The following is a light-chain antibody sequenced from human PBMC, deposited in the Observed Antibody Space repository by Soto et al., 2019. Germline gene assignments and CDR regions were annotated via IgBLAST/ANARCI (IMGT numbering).Light chain of an antibody. J-gene: IGKJ4*01. CDR3: QQYNKWPLT. CDR2: HAS. CDR1: QSVYST. V-gene: IGKV3-15*01. Sequence: EIVMTQSPATLSVSPGERATLSCRASQSVYSTLAWYQQKPGQAPSLLIYHASTRATGIPTRFSGSGSGTELTLTISRLQSEDFAFYYCQQYNKWPLTFGGGTKLEIQ.